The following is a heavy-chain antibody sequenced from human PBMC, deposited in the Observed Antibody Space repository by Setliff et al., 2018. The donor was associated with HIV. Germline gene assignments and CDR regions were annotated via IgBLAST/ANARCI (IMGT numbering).Heavy chain of an antibody. CDR1: DGSISRTSYY. D-gene: IGHD3-22*01. CDR3: ARGTLYYYDTGGYSYFDY. J-gene: IGHJ4*02. V-gene: IGHV4-39*01. Sequence: PSETLSLTCTVSDGSISRTSYYWGWIRQPPGRGLEWIGSVYYTGSTYYNPSLKSRVTMSVDTSKNQFSLKLRSVSAADTAVFYCARGTLYYYDTGGYSYFDYWGQGTLVTVSS. CDR2: VYYTGST.